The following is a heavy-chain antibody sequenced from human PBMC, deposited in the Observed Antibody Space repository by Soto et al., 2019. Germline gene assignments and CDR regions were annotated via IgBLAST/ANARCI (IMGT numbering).Heavy chain of an antibody. CDR2: IYSSGST. J-gene: IGHJ4*02. V-gene: IGHV4-59*08. D-gene: IGHD2-2*01. CDR1: GGSINIYY. CDR3: ARQYCSSTRCYQYFDY. Sequence: SETLSLTCTVSGGSINIYYWSWIRQSPEKGLEWIGYIYSSGSTNYNPSLKSRVTISVDTSKNQFSLKLSSVTAADTAVYYCARQYCSSTRCYQYFDYWGQGTLVTVSS.